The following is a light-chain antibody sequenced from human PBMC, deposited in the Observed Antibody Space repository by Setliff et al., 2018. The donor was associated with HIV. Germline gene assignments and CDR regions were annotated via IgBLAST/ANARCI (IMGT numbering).Light chain of an antibody. Sequence: QSVLTQPASVSGSPGQSITISCTGTTSDVGGYNYASWYQQHPGKAPKLIIYEVRNRPSGVSNRFSGSKSGNTASLTISGLQAEDEADYYCSSYAITNTRPFGTGTKVTVL. J-gene: IGLJ1*01. CDR3: SSYAITNTRP. V-gene: IGLV2-14*01. CDR2: EVR. CDR1: TSDVGGYNY.